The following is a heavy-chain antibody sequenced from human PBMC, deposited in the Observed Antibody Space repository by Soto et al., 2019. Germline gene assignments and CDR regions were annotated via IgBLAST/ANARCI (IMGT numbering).Heavy chain of an antibody. CDR1: GFTFTSSA. Sequence: GASVKVSCKASGFTFTSSAVQWVRQARGQRLEWIGWIVVGSGNTNYAQKFQERVTITRDMSTSTAYMELSSLRSEDTAVYYCAAKFYYDSSGYPCDFDYWGQGTLVTVSS. D-gene: IGHD3-22*01. CDR2: IVVGSGNT. J-gene: IGHJ4*02. CDR3: AAKFYYDSSGYPCDFDY. V-gene: IGHV1-58*01.